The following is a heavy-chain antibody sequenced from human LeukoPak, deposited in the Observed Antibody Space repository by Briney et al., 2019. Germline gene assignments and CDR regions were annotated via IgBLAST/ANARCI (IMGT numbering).Heavy chain of an antibody. D-gene: IGHD3-9*01. CDR1: GGTFSSYA. Sequence: SVKVSCKASGGTFSSYAISWVRQAPGQGLEWMGGIIPIFGTANYAQKFQGRVTITADESTSTAYMELSSLRSEDTAVYYCARDHMSAYYDILTGYYAGAFDIWGQGTMVTVSS. V-gene: IGHV1-69*13. J-gene: IGHJ3*02. CDR2: IIPIFGTA. CDR3: ARDHMSAYYDILTGYYAGAFDI.